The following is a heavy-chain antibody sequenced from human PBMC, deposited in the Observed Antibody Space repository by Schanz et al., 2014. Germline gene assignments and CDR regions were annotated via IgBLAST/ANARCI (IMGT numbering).Heavy chain of an antibody. CDR1: GFTFRNNW. D-gene: IGHD6-19*01. V-gene: IGHV3-74*01. Sequence: LVVESGGGLVQPGGSLRLSCAASGFTFRNNWMHWFRQGPGKGLSWVSRIDGEGGDTRYADSVKGRFTVFRDNARNMVFLQRNSLRVDDTGVYYCVRDERISSGVWFDPWGQGTLVTVSS. CDR3: VRDERISSGVWFDP. CDR2: IDGEGGDT. J-gene: IGHJ5*02.